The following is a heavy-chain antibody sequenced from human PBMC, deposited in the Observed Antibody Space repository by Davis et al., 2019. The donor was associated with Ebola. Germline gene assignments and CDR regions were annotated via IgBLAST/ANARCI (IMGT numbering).Heavy chain of an antibody. CDR1: GYTFTSYG. CDR2: ISAYNGNT. V-gene: IGHV1-18*01. D-gene: IGHD3-22*01. CDR3: ARDWYYYDSSGYYPLGY. J-gene: IGHJ4*02. Sequence: ASVKVSCKASGYTFTSYGISWVRQAPGQGLEWMGWISAYNGNTNYAQKLQGRVTMTTDTSTSTAYMELRSLRSDDTAVYYCARDWYYYDSSGYYPLGYWGQGTLVTVSS.